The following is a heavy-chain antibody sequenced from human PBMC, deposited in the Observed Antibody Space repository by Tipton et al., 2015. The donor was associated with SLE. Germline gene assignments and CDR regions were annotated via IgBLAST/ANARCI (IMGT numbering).Heavy chain of an antibody. CDR2: IKQDGSEK. Sequence: SLRLSCAASGFTFSSYWMSWVRQAPGKGLEWVANIKQDGSEKYYVDSVKGRFTISRDNAKNSLYLQMNSLRAEDTAVYYCARVYYYDSSGFDYWGQGTLVTVSS. CDR3: ARVYYYDSSGFDY. J-gene: IGHJ4*02. V-gene: IGHV3-7*03. CDR1: GFTFSSYW. D-gene: IGHD3-22*01.